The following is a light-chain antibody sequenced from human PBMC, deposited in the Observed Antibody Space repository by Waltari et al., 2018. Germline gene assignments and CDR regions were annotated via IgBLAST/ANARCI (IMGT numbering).Light chain of an antibody. CDR3: SSYTTSSTVV. Sequence: QSALTQPASVSGSPGQSITISCTGTSSDVGGYNYVSWYQQHPGKAPKLMIYEVSNRSSGLSNRFSGSKSGNTASLTISGLQAEDEADYYCSSYTTSSTVVFGGGTKLTVL. J-gene: IGLJ3*02. V-gene: IGLV2-14*01. CDR1: SSDVGGYNY. CDR2: EVS.